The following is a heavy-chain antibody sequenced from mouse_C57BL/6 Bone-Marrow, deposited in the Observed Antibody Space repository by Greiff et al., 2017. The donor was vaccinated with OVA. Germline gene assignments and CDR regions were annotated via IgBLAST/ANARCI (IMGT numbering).Heavy chain of an antibody. V-gene: IGHV2-9-1*01. CDR3: ARNYYYGSSANYFDY. D-gene: IGHD1-1*01. J-gene: IGHJ2*01. CDR1: GFSLTSYA. Sequence: VKLMESGPGLVAPSQSLSITCTVSGFSLTSYAISWVRQPPGKGLEWLGVIWTGGGTNYNSALKSRLSISKDNSKSQVFLKMNSLQTDDTARYYCARNYYYGSSANYFDYWGQGTTLTVSS. CDR2: IWTGGGT.